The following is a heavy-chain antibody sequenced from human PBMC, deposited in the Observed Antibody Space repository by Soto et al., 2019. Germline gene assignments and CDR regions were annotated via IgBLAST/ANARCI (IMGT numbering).Heavy chain of an antibody. CDR3: AKAGYCSSTSCHGNYYGMDV. J-gene: IGHJ6*01. CDR1: GFTFSSYG. V-gene: IGHV3-30*18. CDR2: ISYEGSNK. Sequence: VGSLRLSCAASGFTFSSYGVHWVRQAPGKGLEWVAVISYEGSNKYYADSVKGRFTISRDNSKNTLYLQMNSLRAEDTAVYYCAKAGYCSSTSCHGNYYGMDVWGQGTTVTVSS. D-gene: IGHD2-2*01.